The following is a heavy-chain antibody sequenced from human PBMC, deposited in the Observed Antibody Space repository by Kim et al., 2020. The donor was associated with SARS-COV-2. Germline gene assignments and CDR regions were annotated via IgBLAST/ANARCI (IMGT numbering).Heavy chain of an antibody. Sequence: ASVKVSCKASGYTFTSYYMHWVRQAPGQGLEWMGIINPSGGSTSYAQKFQGRVTMTRDTSTSTVYMELSSLRSEDTAVYYCAREIGIAVAGTPKYYYYGMDVWGQGTTVTVSS. CDR3: AREIGIAVAGTPKYYYYGMDV. D-gene: IGHD6-19*01. CDR1: GYTFTSYY. V-gene: IGHV1-46*01. CDR2: INPSGGST. J-gene: IGHJ6*02.